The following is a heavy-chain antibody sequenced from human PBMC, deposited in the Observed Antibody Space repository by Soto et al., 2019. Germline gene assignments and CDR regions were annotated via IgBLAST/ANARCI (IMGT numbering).Heavy chain of an antibody. CDR3: ARDHVLLWFGELFDYYYYGMDV. CDR1: GGSVSSGSYY. V-gene: IGHV4-61*01. J-gene: IGHJ6*02. CDR2: IYYSGST. D-gene: IGHD3-10*01. Sequence: SETLSLTCTVSGGSVSSGSYYWSWIRQPPGKGLEWIGYIYYSGSTNYNPSLKSRVTISVDTSKNQFSLKLSSVTAADTAVYYCARDHVLLWFGELFDYYYYGMDVWGQGTTVTVSS.